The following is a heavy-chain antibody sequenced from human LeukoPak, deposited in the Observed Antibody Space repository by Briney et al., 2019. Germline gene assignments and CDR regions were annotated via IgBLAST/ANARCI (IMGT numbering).Heavy chain of an antibody. J-gene: IGHJ1*01. CDR3: AKDQGYYDSSGYYPGDFQH. V-gene: IGHV3-15*05. CDR2: IKSKTDGGTT. Sequence: GGSLRLSCAASGFTFGNAWMSWVRQAPGKGLEWVGRIKSKTDGGTTDYAAPVKGRFTISRDNSKNSLYLQMNSLRTEDTALYHCAKDQGYYDSSGYYPGDFQHWGQGTLVTVSS. CDR1: GFTFGNAW. D-gene: IGHD3-22*01.